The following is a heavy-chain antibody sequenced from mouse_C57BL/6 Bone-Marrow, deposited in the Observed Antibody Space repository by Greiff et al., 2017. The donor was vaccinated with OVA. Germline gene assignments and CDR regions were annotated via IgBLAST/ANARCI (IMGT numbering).Heavy chain of an antibody. D-gene: IGHD2-1*01. CDR1: GFNIKDDY. CDR2: IDPENGDT. J-gene: IGHJ4*01. CDR3: TTNYYGKGIYYAMDY. V-gene: IGHV14-4*01. Sequence: EVQLQESGAELVRPGASVKLSCTASGFNIKDDYMHWVKQRPEQGLEWIGWIDPENGDTEYASKFQGKATITADTSSNTAYLQLSSLTSEDTAVYYFTTNYYGKGIYYAMDYWGQGTSVTVSS.